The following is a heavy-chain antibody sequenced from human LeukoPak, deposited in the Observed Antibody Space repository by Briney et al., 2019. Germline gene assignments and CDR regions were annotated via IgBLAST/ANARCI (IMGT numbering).Heavy chain of an antibody. Sequence: ASVKVSCKTSGYTFTGYYMHWVRQAPGQGLEWMGWINPDSGGTNYAQKFQGRVTMTRDTSISTAYMELSRLRSDDTAVYYCARAGITMLRGVTHYYYYMDVWGKGTTVTVSS. CDR1: GYTFTGYY. CDR2: INPDSGGT. CDR3: ARAGITMLRGVTHYYYYMDV. J-gene: IGHJ6*03. D-gene: IGHD3-10*01. V-gene: IGHV1-2*02.